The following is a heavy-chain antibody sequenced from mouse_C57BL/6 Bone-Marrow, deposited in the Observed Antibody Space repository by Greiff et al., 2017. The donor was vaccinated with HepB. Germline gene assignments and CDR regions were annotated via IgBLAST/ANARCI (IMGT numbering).Heavy chain of an antibody. V-gene: IGHV1-50*01. CDR2: IDPSDSYT. CDR1: GYTFTSYW. J-gene: IGHJ3*01. CDR3: ARVYYSNHTGWFAY. D-gene: IGHD2-5*01. Sequence: QVQLQQPGAELVKPGALVKLSCKASGYTFTSYWMQWVKQRPGQGLEWIGEIDPSDSYTNYNQKFKGKATLTVDTSSSTAYMQLSSLTSEDSAVYYCARVYYSNHTGWFAYWGQGTLVTVSA.